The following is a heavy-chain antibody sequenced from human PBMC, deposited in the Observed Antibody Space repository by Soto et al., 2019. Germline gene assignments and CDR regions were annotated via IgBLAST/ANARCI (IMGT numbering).Heavy chain of an antibody. D-gene: IGHD6-6*01. CDR3: VQGGSSSSPGDAFES. CDR1: GLTFSNYD. Sequence: QVQLVESGGGVVQPGRSLRLSCTASGLTFSNYDMNWVRQAPGKGLEWVAFISDDGTNKYYAESVKGRFAVSRDNSKSTQWLQMNSLRVEDTAIYYCVQGGSSSSPGDAFESWGQGTKVTVSS. CDR2: ISDDGTNK. V-gene: IGHV3-30*18. J-gene: IGHJ3*02.